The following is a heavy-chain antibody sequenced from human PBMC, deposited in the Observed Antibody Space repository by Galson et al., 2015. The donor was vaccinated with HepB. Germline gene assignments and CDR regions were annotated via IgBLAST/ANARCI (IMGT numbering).Heavy chain of an antibody. J-gene: IGHJ4*02. Sequence: SLRLSCAASGFTFSTYWMSWVRQAPGKGLEWVAKIKQDGSDTYYVDSVRGRFTISRDNAKNSLYLQMNSLRAEDTAVYYCATDSIHAWHDWGQGNLVTVSS. CDR1: GFTFSTYW. CDR3: ATDSIHAWHD. CDR2: IKQDGSDT. D-gene: IGHD2-2*01. V-gene: IGHV3-7*03.